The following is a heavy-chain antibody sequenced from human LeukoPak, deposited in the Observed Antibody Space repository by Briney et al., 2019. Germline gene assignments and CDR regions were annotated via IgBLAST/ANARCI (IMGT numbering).Heavy chain of an antibody. D-gene: IGHD3-10*01. CDR1: GFTFSSYA. V-gene: IGHV3-30-3*01. J-gene: IGHJ4*02. CDR2: ISYDGSNK. Sequence: GGSLRLSCAASGFTFSSYAMHWVRQAPGKGLEWVAVISYDGSNKYYADSVKGRFTISRDNSKNTLYLQMNSLRAEDTAVYYCARDLYPYGSGENYFDYWGQGTLVTVSS. CDR3: ARDLYPYGSGENYFDY.